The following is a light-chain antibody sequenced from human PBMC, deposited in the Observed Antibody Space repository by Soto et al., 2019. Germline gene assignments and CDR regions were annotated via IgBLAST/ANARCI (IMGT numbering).Light chain of an antibody. CDR2: KAS. CDR1: QSIVYSDGKAY. V-gene: IGKV2-30*01. Sequence: DVVMTQSPLSLPVTLGQPASISCRSSQSIVYSDGKAYLSCFQQRPGQSPRRLIYKASNRDSGVPDRFSGSGSGTDFTLQIDRVEAEDVGIYYCMQGTYWPPTFARGTRVEIK. CDR3: MQGTYWPPT. J-gene: IGKJ1*01.